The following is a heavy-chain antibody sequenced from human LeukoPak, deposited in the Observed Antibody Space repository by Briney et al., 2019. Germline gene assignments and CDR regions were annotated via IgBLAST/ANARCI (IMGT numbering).Heavy chain of an antibody. CDR3: ARDHGSPYSSGWYIGKNWFDP. CDR2: ISAYNGNT. CDR1: GYTFSSYG. V-gene: IGHV1-18*01. D-gene: IGHD6-19*01. J-gene: IGHJ5*02. Sequence: ASVKVSCKASGYTFSSYGISWVRQAPGQGLEWMGWISAYNGNTFYAQKVQGRVTMTTDTSTTTAYMELRSLRSDDTAVYYCARDHGSPYSSGWYIGKNWFDPWGQGTLVTVSS.